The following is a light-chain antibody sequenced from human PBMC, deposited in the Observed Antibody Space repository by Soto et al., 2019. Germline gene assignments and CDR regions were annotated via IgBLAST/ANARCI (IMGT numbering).Light chain of an antibody. V-gene: IGKV1-5*03. CDR2: KAS. Sequence: DIQMTQSPSTLSASVGDRVTNTCRASQSISSWLAWYQQKPGKAPNLLIYKASTLESGVPSRFSGSGSGTEFTLTISSLQPDDFATYYCQQYNSYSSITFGQGTRLEIK. CDR1: QSISSW. J-gene: IGKJ5*01. CDR3: QQYNSYSSIT.